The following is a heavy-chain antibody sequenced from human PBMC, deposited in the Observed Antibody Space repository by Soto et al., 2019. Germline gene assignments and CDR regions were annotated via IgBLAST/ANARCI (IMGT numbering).Heavy chain of an antibody. D-gene: IGHD2-15*01. Sequence: GGSLRLSCAASGFTFSNAWMNWVRQAPGKGLEWVGRIKSKTDGGTTDYAAPVQGRFTISRDDSKTTLYLQMNSLKPGDTAVYYCTTDEACSDIVVVVAATRCRDVWGQGTTVTVSS. CDR1: GFTFSNAW. CDR2: IKSKTDGGTT. J-gene: IGHJ6*02. CDR3: TTDEACSDIVVVVAATRCRDV. V-gene: IGHV3-15*07.